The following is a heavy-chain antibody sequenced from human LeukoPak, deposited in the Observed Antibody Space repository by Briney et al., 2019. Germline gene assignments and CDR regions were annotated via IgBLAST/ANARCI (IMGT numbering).Heavy chain of an antibody. V-gene: IGHV1-8*03. J-gene: IGHJ6*04. D-gene: IGHD3-10*01. CDR3: ARSGSTLPGSPVDV. CDR1: GYTFASYD. Sequence: GASVKVSCKASGYTFASYDINWVRQATGQGLEWMGWMNPNSGNTGYAQKFQGRVTITRNTSISTAYMELSSLRSEDTAVYYCARSGSTLPGSPVDVWGKGTTVTISS. CDR2: MNPNSGNT.